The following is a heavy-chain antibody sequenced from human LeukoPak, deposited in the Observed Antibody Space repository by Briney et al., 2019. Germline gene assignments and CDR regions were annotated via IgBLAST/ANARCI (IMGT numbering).Heavy chain of an antibody. CDR3: AREKSEVPINSDVTIFARGAFEI. J-gene: IGHJ3*02. V-gene: IGHV1-69*05. Sequence: SVKVSCQASGGTFSNYAFNWVRQAPGQGLEWMGGIIPVFRSAHYAQKFQGRVTINTDESASVVYMELATLTSDDTAVYFCAREKSEVPINSDVTIFARGAFEIGRQGTLLTVSS. CDR2: IIPVFRSA. CDR1: GGTFSNYA. D-gene: IGHD3-9*01.